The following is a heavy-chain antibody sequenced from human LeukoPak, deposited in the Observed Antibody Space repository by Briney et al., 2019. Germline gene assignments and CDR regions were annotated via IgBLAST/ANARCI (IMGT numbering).Heavy chain of an antibody. CDR2: IYYSGST. Sequence: PSETLSLTCTVSGGSISSHFWSWIRQLPGKGLEWIGSIYYSGSTYYNPSLKSRVTISVDTSKNQFSLKLSSVTAADTATYYCARVNYDFWTARDYYYMDVWGKGTTVTVSS. D-gene: IGHD3-3*01. CDR1: GGSISSHF. V-gene: IGHV4-59*11. J-gene: IGHJ6*03. CDR3: ARVNYDFWTARDYYYMDV.